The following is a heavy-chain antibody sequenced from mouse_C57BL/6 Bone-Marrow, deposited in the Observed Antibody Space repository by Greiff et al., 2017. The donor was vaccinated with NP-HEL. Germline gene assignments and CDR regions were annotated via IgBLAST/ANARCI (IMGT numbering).Heavy chain of an antibody. CDR3: ARGVITTVVEPFWYFDV. CDR2: IYPGSGST. Sequence: QVQLQQSGAELVKPGASVKMSCKASGYTFTSYWITWVKQRPGQGLEWIGDIYPGSGSTNYNEKFKSKATLTVDTSSSTAYMQLSSLTSEDSAVYYCARGVITTVVEPFWYFDVWGTGTTVTVSS. J-gene: IGHJ1*03. D-gene: IGHD1-1*01. V-gene: IGHV1-55*01. CDR1: GYTFTSYW.